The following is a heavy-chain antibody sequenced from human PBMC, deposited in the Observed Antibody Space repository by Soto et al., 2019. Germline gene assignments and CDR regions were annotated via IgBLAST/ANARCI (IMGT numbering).Heavy chain of an antibody. D-gene: IGHD2-15*01. CDR1: GGSISSSNYY. Sequence: SETLSLTCTVSGGSISSSNYYWGWIRQPPGKGLEWIGYIYYSGSTYQNPSLKSRVTISVDTSKNQFSLKLSSVTAADTAVYYGARLGVVAATAFDYWGQGTLVTVSS. CDR2: IYYSGST. V-gene: IGHV4-39*01. J-gene: IGHJ4*02. CDR3: ARLGVVAATAFDY.